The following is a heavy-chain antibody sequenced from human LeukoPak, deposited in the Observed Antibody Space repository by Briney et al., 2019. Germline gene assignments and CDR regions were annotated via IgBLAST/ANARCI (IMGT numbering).Heavy chain of an antibody. J-gene: IGHJ3*02. CDR3: ARGEWAHDAFDI. D-gene: IGHD3-3*01. V-gene: IGHV4-38-2*02. Sequence: SETLSLTCTVSGYSISSGYYWGWIRQPPGKGLEWIGSIYHSGSTYYNPSLKSRVTISVDTSKNQFSLKLSSVTAADTAVYYCARGEWAHDAFDIWGQGTMVTVSS. CDR1: GYSISSGYY. CDR2: IYHSGST.